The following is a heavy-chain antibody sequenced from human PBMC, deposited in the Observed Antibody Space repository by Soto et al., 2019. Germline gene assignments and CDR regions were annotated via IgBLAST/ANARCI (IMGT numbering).Heavy chain of an antibody. D-gene: IGHD4-17*01. CDR3: ARDKGYGDYGGFFDY. CDR1: GFTVSSNY. Sequence: GESLKISCAASGFTVSSNYMSWVRQAPGKGLEWVSVIYSGGSTYYADSVKGRFTISRDNSKNTLYLQMNSLRAEDTAVYYCARDKGYGDYGGFFDYWGQGTLVTVSS. J-gene: IGHJ4*02. CDR2: IYSGGST. V-gene: IGHV3-66*01.